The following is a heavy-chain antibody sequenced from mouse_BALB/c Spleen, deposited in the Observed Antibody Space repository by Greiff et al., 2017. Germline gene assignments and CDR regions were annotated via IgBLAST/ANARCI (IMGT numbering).Heavy chain of an antibody. Sequence: QVQLKESGPGLVAPSQSLSITCTVSGFSLTGYGVNWVRQPPGKGLEWLGMIWGEGSTDYNSALKSRLSISKDNSKSQVFLKMNSLQTDYTARYSFARLITTVVATFYFDSWAQGTTLTVSS. CDR3: ARLITTVVATFYFDS. CDR2: IWGEGST. D-gene: IGHD1-1*01. J-gene: IGHJ2*01. CDR1: GFSLTGYG. V-gene: IGHV2-6-7*01.